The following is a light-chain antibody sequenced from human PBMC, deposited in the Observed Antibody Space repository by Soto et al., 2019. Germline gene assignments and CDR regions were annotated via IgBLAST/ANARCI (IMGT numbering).Light chain of an antibody. Sequence: EIVLTHSPGTLSLSPWERATLSCRASQTVSGIYLAWYQQKPGQAPRLLIYGASSRATGIPDRFSGSGAGTDFTLTISRLEPEDFAVYYCQQYGTSPPFTFGQGTKVDIK. J-gene: IGKJ2*01. CDR3: QQYGTSPPFT. V-gene: IGKV3-20*01. CDR1: QTVSGIY. CDR2: GAS.